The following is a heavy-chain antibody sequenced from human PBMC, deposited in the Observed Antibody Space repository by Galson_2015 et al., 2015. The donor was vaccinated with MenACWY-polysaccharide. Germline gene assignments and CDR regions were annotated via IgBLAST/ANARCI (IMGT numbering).Heavy chain of an antibody. CDR2: IYSGGST. V-gene: IGHV3-53*01. Sequence: SLRLSCAAAGFTVSSNYMSWGRQAPGKGREWVSVIYSGGSTYYADSVKGRFTISRDNSKNTLYLQMDSLRAEDTAVYYCARVGYTSGWSRNWGQGTLVTVSS. J-gene: IGHJ4*02. CDR1: GFTVSSNY. D-gene: IGHD6-19*01. CDR3: ARVGYTSGWSRN.